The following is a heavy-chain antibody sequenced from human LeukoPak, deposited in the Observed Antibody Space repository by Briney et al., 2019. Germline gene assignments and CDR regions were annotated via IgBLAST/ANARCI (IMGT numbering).Heavy chain of an antibody. Sequence: PGGSLRLSCAASGFTVSAIYMTWVRQAPGKGLEWVSVIYTGGNTYYADSVKGRFTISRDNSKNTLYLQMDSLRLEDTAVYYCARGSGDFDAFDIWGQGTMVTVSS. J-gene: IGHJ3*02. CDR2: IYTGGNT. D-gene: IGHD4-17*01. CDR1: GFTVSAIY. CDR3: ARGSGDFDAFDI. V-gene: IGHV3-66*01.